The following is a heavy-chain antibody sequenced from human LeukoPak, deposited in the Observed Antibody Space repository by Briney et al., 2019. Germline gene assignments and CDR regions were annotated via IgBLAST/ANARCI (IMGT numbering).Heavy chain of an antibody. Sequence: ASVKVSCKASGGTFSSYAISWVRQAPGQGLEWMGGIIPIFGTANYAQKFQGRVTITADESTSTAYMELSSLRSEDTAVYYCARGHIGYCSSTSCYSPSQNLFDYWGQGTLVTVSS. V-gene: IGHV1-69*13. D-gene: IGHD2-2*01. J-gene: IGHJ4*02. CDR3: ARGHIGYCSSTSCYSPSQNLFDY. CDR1: GGTFSSYA. CDR2: IIPIFGTA.